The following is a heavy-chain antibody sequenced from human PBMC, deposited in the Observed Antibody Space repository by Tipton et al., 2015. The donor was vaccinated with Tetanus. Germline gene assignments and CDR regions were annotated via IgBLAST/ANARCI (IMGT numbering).Heavy chain of an antibody. Sequence: TLSLTCTVSGGSIRGGGYYWSWIRQHPEKGLEWIGYIYYTGNTYYNPSLKSRVTISVDMSKNQFSLKLRSVTAADTAVYYCTRDSGSGYVGDFWGQGTLVTVS. V-gene: IGHV4-31*03. CDR1: GGSIRGGGYY. J-gene: IGHJ4*02. CDR3: TRDSGSGYVGDF. D-gene: IGHD5-12*01. CDR2: IYYTGNT.